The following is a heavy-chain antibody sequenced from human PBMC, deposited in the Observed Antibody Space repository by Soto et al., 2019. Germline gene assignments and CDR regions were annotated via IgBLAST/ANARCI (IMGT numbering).Heavy chain of an antibody. CDR3: ARGLADYYYYGMDV. CDR1: GGTFSSYA. CDR2: IIPILGIA. Sequence: ASVKVSCKASGGTFSSYAISWVRQAPGQGLEWMGRIIPILGIANYAQKFQGRVTITADKSTSTAYMELSSLRSEDTAVYYCARGLADYYYYGMDVWGQGTTVTVSS. V-gene: IGHV1-69*04. J-gene: IGHJ6*02.